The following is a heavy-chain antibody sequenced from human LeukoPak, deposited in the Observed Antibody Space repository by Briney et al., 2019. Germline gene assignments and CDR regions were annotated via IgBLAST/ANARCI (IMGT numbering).Heavy chain of an antibody. D-gene: IGHD2-2*02. CDR3: ARAYCSSTSCYTWGADY. J-gene: IGHJ4*02. V-gene: IGHV1-69*05. CDR2: IIPIFGTA. Sequence: VASVKVSCKASGGTFSSYAISWVRQAPGQGLEWMGGIIPIFGTANYAQKFQGRVTITTDESTSTAYMELSSLRSEDTAVYYCARAYCSSTSCYTWGADYWGQGTLVTVSS. CDR1: GGTFSSYA.